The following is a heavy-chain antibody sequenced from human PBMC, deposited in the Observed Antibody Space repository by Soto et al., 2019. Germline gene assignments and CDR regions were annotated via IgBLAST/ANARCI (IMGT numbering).Heavy chain of an antibody. CDR3: AKEGCSGGSCYDYFDY. CDR2: ISGSGGST. J-gene: IGHJ4*02. D-gene: IGHD2-15*01. Sequence: GGSLRLSCAASGFTFSSYAMSWVRQAPGKGLEWVSAISGSGGSTYNADSVKGRFIISREHSKNTRYLQMNSLRAEDAAVYCCAKEGCSGGSCYDYFDYWGQGTLVTVSS. CDR1: GFTFSSYA. V-gene: IGHV3-23*01.